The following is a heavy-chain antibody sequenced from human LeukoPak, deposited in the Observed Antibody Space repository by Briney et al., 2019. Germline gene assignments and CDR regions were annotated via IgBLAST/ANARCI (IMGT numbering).Heavy chain of an antibody. CDR1: GGSISGYY. D-gene: IGHD1-20*01. Sequence: SETLSLTCTVSGGSISGYYWSWIRQPPGKGLEWIGYIYYSGSTNYNPSLKSRVTISVDTSKNQFSLKLSSVTAADTAVYYCASKYNWNLAYDCWGQGTLVTVSS. V-gene: IGHV4-59*01. CDR2: IYYSGST. CDR3: ASKYNWNLAYDC. J-gene: IGHJ4*02.